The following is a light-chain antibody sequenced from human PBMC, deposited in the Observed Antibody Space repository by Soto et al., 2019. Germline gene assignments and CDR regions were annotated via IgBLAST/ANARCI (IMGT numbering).Light chain of an antibody. CDR3: QQYNTCPLT. CDR1: QSVSSN. CDR2: GAS. Sequence: ERVMTQSLATLSVSPGERSTLSCRALQSVSSNLAWYQQNPGQAPRLLIYGASTRSTGIPARFSGSGSGTAFSLTISSLQSEYFAVYYCQQYNTCPLTGGGGTDVEIK. V-gene: IGKV3D-15*01. J-gene: IGKJ4*01.